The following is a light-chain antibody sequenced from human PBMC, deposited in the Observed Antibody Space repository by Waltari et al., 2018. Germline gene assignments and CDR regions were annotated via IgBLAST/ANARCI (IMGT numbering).Light chain of an antibody. Sequence: SYVLTQPPSVSVAPGQTSTLTSWGKSVGSKSVHWYQQKPGQAPVLVVYDDSDRPSGVPDRFSGSNSGNTATLTISRVEAGDEADYYCQVWDSISNHVVFGGGTRLTVL. J-gene: IGLJ2*01. CDR3: QVWDSISNHVV. CDR1: SVGSKS. V-gene: IGLV3-21*02. CDR2: DDS.